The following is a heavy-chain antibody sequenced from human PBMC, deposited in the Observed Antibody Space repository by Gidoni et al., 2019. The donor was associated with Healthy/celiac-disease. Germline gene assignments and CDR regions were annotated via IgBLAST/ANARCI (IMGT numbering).Heavy chain of an antibody. CDR1: GFTFDDYA. J-gene: IGHJ4*02. V-gene: IGHV3-9*01. CDR2: MSWNSGSI. D-gene: IGHD4-17*01. Sequence: EVQLVESGGGLVQPRRSLRLSCAASGFTFDDYAMHWVRQAPGKGLEWVAGMSWNSGSIGYADSVKGRFTISRDNAKNSLYLQMNSLRAEDTALYYCAKGMYGATLYFDYWGQGTLVTASS. CDR3: AKGMYGATLYFDY.